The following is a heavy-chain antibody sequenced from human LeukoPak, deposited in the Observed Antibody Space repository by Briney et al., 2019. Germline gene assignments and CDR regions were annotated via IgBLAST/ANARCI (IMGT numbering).Heavy chain of an antibody. CDR2: ITPSNGFT. CDR1: GYTFNSYH. V-gene: IGHV1-46*02. CDR3: ARAGDSNWANYYYGLDV. J-gene: IGHJ6*04. D-gene: IGHD6-13*01. Sequence: ASVKVSCKASGYTFNSYHIHGVRQAPGQGLEWMGIITPSNGFTTHAQKFQGRLTMTRDTSTSTVYMELNSLTSEDTAVYYCARAGDSNWANYYYGLDVWGKGTTVTVSS.